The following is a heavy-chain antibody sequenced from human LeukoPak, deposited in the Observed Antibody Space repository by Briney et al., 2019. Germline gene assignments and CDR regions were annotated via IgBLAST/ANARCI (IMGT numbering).Heavy chain of an antibody. J-gene: IGHJ2*01. CDR3: ARDFNGYFDL. CDR2: IGTAGDT. V-gene: IGHV3-13*01. CDR1: GFTFSSYD. Sequence: GGSLRLSCAASGFTFSSYDMHWVRQATGKGLEWVSAIGTAGDTYYPGSAKGRFTISRENAKNSLYLQMNSLRAEDTAVYYCARDFNGYFDLWGRGTLVTVSS.